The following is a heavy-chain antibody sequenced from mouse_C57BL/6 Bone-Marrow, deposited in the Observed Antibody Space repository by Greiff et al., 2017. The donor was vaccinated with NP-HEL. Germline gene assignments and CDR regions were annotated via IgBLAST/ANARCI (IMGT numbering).Heavy chain of an antibody. D-gene: IGHD2-4*01. V-gene: IGHV1-81*01. Sequence: VMLVESGAELARPGASVKLSCKASGYTFTSYGISWVKQRPGQGLEWIGEIYPRSGNTYYNEKFKGKATLTADKSSSTAYMELRSLTSEDSAVYFCARPLYSEDGYFDVWGTETTVTVSP. CDR3: ARPLYSEDGYFDV. CDR2: IYPRSGNT. J-gene: IGHJ1*03. CDR1: GYTFTSYG.